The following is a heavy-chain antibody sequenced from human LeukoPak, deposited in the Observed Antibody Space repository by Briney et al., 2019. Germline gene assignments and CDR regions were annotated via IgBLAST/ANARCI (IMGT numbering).Heavy chain of an antibody. Sequence: GGSLRLSCAASGFIFSDYKMHWVRQAPGKGLEWIAYISGSGATMYYADSVRGRFSVSRDNAKNSVFLQMNSLGAGDTAIYYCAREVPKKYYFDYWGQGTLITVSS. CDR1: GFIFSDYK. CDR2: ISGSGATM. J-gene: IGHJ4*02. D-gene: IGHD2/OR15-2a*01. V-gene: IGHV3-48*03. CDR3: AREVPKKYYFDY.